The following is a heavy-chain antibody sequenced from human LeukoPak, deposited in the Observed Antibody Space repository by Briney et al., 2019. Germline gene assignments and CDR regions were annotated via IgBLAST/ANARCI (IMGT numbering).Heavy chain of an antibody. Sequence: GGSLRLSCAASGFTFSSYGMHWVRQAPGKGLEWVAVISYDGSNKYYADSVKGRFTISRDNSKNTLCLQMNSLRAEDTAVYYCANGGGYSYGSEFDYWGQGTLVTVSS. CDR3: ANGGGYSYGSEFDY. CDR2: ISYDGSNK. D-gene: IGHD5-18*01. CDR1: GFTFSSYG. V-gene: IGHV3-30*18. J-gene: IGHJ4*02.